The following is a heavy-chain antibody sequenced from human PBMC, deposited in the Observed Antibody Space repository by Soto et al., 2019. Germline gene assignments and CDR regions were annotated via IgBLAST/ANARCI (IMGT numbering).Heavy chain of an antibody. CDR3: ARDGLTTGAPVVLEYYMDV. D-gene: IGHD2-21*01. V-gene: IGHV3-33*01. J-gene: IGHJ6*03. CDR1: GFTFSSYG. Sequence: GGSLRLSCAASGFTFSSYGMHWVRQAPGKGLEWVAVIWYDGSNKYYADSVKGRFTISRDNSKNTLYLQMNSLRAKDTAVYYCARDGLTTGAPVVLEYYMDVWGKGTTVTVSS. CDR2: IWYDGSNK.